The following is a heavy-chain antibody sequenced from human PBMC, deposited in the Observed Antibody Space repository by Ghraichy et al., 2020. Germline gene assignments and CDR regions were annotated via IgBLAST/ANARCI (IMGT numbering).Heavy chain of an antibody. J-gene: IGHJ4*02. CDR1: KFTFSTYN. CDR2: ISGSGNTI. D-gene: IGHD4-17*01. CDR3: AREFYGDSDY. V-gene: IGHV3-48*01. Sequence: GESLNISCAASKFTFSTYNMNWVRQAPGKGLEWVSYISGSGNTIYYADSVKGRFTISRDNAKKSLYLQMNSLRAEDTAVYYCAREFYGDSDYWGQGTLVTVSS.